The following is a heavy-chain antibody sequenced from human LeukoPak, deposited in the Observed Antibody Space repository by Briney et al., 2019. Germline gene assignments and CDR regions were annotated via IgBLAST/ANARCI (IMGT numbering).Heavy chain of an antibody. CDR1: GLNFRDQW. V-gene: IGHV3-30*18. D-gene: IGHD1-14*01. CDR3: AKDCGRNRDYGPRGCDGEIDY. J-gene: IGHJ4*02. Sequence: GGSLRLSCAGSGLNFRDQWMSWLRQAPGKGLEWVAVISYDGSNKYYADSVKGRFTISRDNSKNTLYLQMNSLRAEDTAVYYCAKDCGRNRDYGPRGCDGEIDYWGQGTLVTVSS. CDR2: ISYDGSNK.